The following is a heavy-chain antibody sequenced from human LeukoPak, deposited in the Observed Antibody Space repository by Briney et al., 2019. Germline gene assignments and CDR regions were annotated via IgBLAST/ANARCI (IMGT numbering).Heavy chain of an antibody. CDR1: GFSFSSYW. J-gene: IGHJ4*02. CDR2: IRQDESER. CDR3: ARDQTDYFDY. V-gene: IGHV3-7*01. Sequence: GGSLRLSCEGSGFSFSSYWMTWVRQLPGKGPEWVANIRQDESERYFADSVKGRFTISRDNAKKSVYLHMSSLRAEDTALYYCARDQTDYFDYWGQGTLVTVSS.